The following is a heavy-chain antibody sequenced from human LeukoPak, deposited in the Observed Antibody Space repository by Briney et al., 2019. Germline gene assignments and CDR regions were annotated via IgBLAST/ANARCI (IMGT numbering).Heavy chain of an antibody. V-gene: IGHV3-30*01. Sequence: GGSLRLSCAASGFTFSSYAMHWVRQAPGKGLEWVAVISYDGSNKYYADSVKGRFTISRDNSKNTLYLQMNSLRAEDTAVYYCARVQDRAYSFDYWGQGTLVTVSS. J-gene: IGHJ4*02. CDR3: ARVQDRAYSFDY. CDR2: ISYDGSNK. CDR1: GFTFSSYA.